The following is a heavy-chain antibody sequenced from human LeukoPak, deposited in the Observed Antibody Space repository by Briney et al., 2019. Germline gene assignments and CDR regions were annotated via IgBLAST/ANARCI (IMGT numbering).Heavy chain of an antibody. J-gene: IGHJ5*01. V-gene: IGHV3-11*04. Sequence: GGSLRLSCAASGFTFSDYYMSWIRQAPGKGLEWVSYISSSGSTIYYADSVKGRFTISRDNAKNSLYLQMNSLRAEDTAVYYCARECRYSSSCFDCWGQGTLVTVSS. D-gene: IGHD6-13*01. CDR3: ARECRYSSSCFDC. CDR1: GFTFSDYY. CDR2: ISSSGSTI.